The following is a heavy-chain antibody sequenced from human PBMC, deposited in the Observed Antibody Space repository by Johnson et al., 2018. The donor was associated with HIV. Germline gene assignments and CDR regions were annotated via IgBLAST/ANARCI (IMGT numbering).Heavy chain of an antibody. V-gene: IGHV3-NL1*01. J-gene: IGHJ3*02. D-gene: IGHD3-16*01. CDR1: GFTFSSYG. Sequence: VQLVESGGGVVQPGGSLRLSCAASGFTFSSYGMHWVRQAPGKGLEWVSYISRGGSSASVIYYADSVKGRFTISRDNSNKTVYLQMNSLGPEDTAVYYCAKPPSMGADAFDIWGQGTMVTVSS. CDR3: AKPPSMGADAFDI. CDR2: ISRGGSSASVI.